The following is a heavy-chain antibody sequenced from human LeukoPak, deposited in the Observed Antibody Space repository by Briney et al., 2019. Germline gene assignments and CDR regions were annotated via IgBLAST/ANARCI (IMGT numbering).Heavy chain of an antibody. CDR3: ARELPREVTLDY. V-gene: IGHV3-74*01. CDR1: EFDFFSYG. Sequence: GGSLRLSCVASEFDFFSYGMQWVRQAPGKGLVWASRIFSDGTTTSYADSVKGRFTISRDNAKNTLYLQMNSLRAEDTAVYYCARELPREVTLDYWGQGTLVTVSP. CDR2: IFSDGTTT. J-gene: IGHJ4*01. D-gene: IGHD2-21*02.